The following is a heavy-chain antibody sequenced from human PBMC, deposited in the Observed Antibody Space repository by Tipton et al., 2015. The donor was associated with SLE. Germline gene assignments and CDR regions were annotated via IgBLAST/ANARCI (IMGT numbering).Heavy chain of an antibody. Sequence: TLSLTCTVSGYFISSGYYWGWIRQSPGKGLEWIGEIYHSGSTNYNPSLKSRVTISVDKSKNQFSLKLSSVTAADTAVYYCARCREYSSLYYFDYWGQGTLVTVSS. CDR2: IYHSGST. J-gene: IGHJ4*02. CDR3: ARCREYSSLYYFDY. CDR1: GYFISSGYY. D-gene: IGHD6-6*01. V-gene: IGHV4-38-2*02.